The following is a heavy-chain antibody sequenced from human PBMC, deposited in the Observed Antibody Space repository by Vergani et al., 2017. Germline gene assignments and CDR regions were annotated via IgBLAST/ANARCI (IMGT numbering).Heavy chain of an antibody. J-gene: IGHJ5*02. D-gene: IGHD2-2*01. CDR1: GGTFSSYA. CDR3: AGGQDIVVVPAAFNLFDP. V-gene: IGHV1-69*01. CDR2: IIPIFGTA. Sequence: QVQLVQSGAEVKKPGSSVKVSCKASGGTFSSYAISWVRQAPGQGLEWMGGIIPIFGTANYAQKFQGRVTITADESTSTAYMELSSLRSEDTAVYYCAGGQDIVVVPAAFNLFDPWGQGTLVTVSS.